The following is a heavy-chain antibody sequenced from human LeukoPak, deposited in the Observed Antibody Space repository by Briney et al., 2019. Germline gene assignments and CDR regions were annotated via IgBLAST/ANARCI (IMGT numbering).Heavy chain of an antibody. J-gene: IGHJ4*02. Sequence: SETLSLTCTVSGGSISSYYWSWIRQPPGKGLEWIGYTYYSGSTNYNPSLKSRVTISVDTSKNQFSLKLSSVTAADTAVYYCARHIAAAGNTDYWGQGTLVTVSS. CDR3: ARHIAAAGNTDY. CDR2: TYYSGST. V-gene: IGHV4-59*08. CDR1: GGSISSYY. D-gene: IGHD6-13*01.